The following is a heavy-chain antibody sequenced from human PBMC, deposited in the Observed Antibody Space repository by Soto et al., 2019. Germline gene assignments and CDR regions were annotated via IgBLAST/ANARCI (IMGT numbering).Heavy chain of an antibody. V-gene: IGHV3-11*01. CDR1: GFTYSDYY. Sequence: QVQLVESGGGLVKPGGSLRLSCAASGFTYSDYYMSWIRQAPGKGLEWVSYISSSGSTIYYADSVKGRFTISRDNAKNSLYLHMNSLRAEDTAVYYCASSEWLRWAGPLPSDYWGQGTLVSVSS. CDR2: ISSSGSTI. CDR3: ASSEWLRWAGPLPSDY. J-gene: IGHJ4*02. D-gene: IGHD5-12*01.